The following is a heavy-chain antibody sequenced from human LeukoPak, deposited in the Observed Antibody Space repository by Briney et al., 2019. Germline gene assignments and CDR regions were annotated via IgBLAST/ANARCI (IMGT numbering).Heavy chain of an antibody. J-gene: IGHJ6*02. CDR1: GGSFSGYY. D-gene: IGHD5-18*01. V-gene: IGHV4-34*01. CDR3: ARVSDTAMVEFYYYYGMDV. CDR2: INHSGST. Sequence: PSETLSLTCAVYGGSFSGYYWSWIRQPPGKGLEWIGEINHSGSTNYNPSLKSRVTISVDTSKNQFSLKLSSVTAADTAVYYCARVSDTAMVEFYYYYGMDVWGQGTTVTDSS.